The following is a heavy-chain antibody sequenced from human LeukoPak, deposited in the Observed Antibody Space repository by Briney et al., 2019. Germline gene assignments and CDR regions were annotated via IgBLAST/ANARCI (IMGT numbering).Heavy chain of an antibody. D-gene: IGHD5-24*01. CDR2: INHSGST. J-gene: IGHJ4*02. Sequence: SETLSLTCAVYGGPFSGYYWSWIRQPPGKGLEWIGEINHSGSTNYNPSLKSRVTISVDTSKNQFSLKLSSVTAADTAVYYCAREEPMAIDYWGQGTLVTVSS. V-gene: IGHV4-34*01. CDR1: GGPFSGYY. CDR3: AREEPMAIDY.